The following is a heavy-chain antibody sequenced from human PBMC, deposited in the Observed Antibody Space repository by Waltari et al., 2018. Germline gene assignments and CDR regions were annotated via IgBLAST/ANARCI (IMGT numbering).Heavy chain of an antibody. D-gene: IGHD3-16*01. CDR2: IKQDGSEK. V-gene: IGHV3-7*01. CDR3: ARAYD. Sequence: VQLVESGGGVVQPGMSLRLSCAVSGFSFSQYNIHGVRQAPGKGPEWVASIKQDGSEKYYVDSVKGRFTISRDNARGSLYLQMNSLRADDTAIYYCARAYDWGQGTLVTVSS. J-gene: IGHJ4*02. CDR1: GFSFSQYN.